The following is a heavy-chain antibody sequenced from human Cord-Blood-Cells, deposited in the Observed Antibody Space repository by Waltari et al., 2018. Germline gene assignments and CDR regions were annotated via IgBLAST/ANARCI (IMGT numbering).Heavy chain of an antibody. Sequence: QVQLVESGGGVVQPGRSLRLSCAASGFTFSSYGMHWVRQAPGKGLEWVAVISYDGSNKYYADSVKGRFTISRDNSKNTLYLQMNSLRAEDTAVYDCAKDHSSSSGDPSDWDYWGQGTLVTVSS. D-gene: IGHD6-6*01. J-gene: IGHJ4*02. CDR3: AKDHSSSSGDPSDWDY. CDR1: GFTFSSYG. CDR2: ISYDGSNK. V-gene: IGHV3-30*18.